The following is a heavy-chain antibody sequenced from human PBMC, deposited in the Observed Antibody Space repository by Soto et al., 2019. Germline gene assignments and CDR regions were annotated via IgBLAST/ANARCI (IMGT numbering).Heavy chain of an antibody. CDR2: IYSGGGT. CDR3: AGAMVRGADAFDI. CDR1: GFTVSSKY. D-gene: IGHD3-10*01. J-gene: IGHJ3*02. Sequence: EVQLVESGGGLDQPGGSLRLSCAASGFTVSSKYMTWVRLAPGKGLEWVSLIYSGGGTYYADSVKGRFTISRDNSKNTLFLQMNSLRAEDTAVYYCAGAMVRGADAFDIWGQGTMVTVSS. V-gene: IGHV3-66*01.